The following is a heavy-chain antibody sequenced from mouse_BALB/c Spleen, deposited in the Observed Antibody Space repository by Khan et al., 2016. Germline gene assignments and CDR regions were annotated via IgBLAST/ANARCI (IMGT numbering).Heavy chain of an antibody. CDR2: INTYTGEP. V-gene: IGHV9-1*02. CDR3: AKFTTFGYYAMDY. D-gene: IGHD1-1*01. J-gene: IGHJ4*01. CDR1: GYTFTNYG. Sequence: QIQLVQSGPELKKPGETVKISCKASGYTFTNYGMNWVKQAPGKGLKWMGWINTYTGEPTYADDFKGRFAFSLETSASAAYLQINNLKNEDMGTYFCAKFTTFGYYAMDYWGQGTSVTVSS.